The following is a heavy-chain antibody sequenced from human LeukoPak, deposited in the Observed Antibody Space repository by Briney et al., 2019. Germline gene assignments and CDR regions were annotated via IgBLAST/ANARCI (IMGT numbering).Heavy chain of an antibody. D-gene: IGHD5-12*01. Sequence: SETLSLTCAVYGGSFSRYYWSWIRQPPGKGLEWIGEINHSGSTNYNPSLKSRVTISVDTSKNQFSLKLSSVTAADTAVYYCARKSGRFDPWGQGTLVTVSS. CDR2: INHSGST. CDR1: GGSFSRYY. CDR3: ARKSGRFDP. V-gene: IGHV4-34*01. J-gene: IGHJ5*02.